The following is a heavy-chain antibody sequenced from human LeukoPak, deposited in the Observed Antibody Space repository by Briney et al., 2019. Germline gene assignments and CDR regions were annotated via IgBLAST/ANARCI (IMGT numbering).Heavy chain of an antibody. Sequence: SVKVSCKASGGTFSSYTISWVRQAPGQGLEWMGRIIPILGIANYAQKFQGRVTITADKSTSTAYMELSSLRSEDTAVYYCASPRALYCSSTSCQTANGAFDIWGQGTMATVSS. D-gene: IGHD2-2*01. CDR3: ASPRALYCSSTSCQTANGAFDI. CDR2: IIPILGIA. J-gene: IGHJ3*02. CDR1: GGTFSSYT. V-gene: IGHV1-69*02.